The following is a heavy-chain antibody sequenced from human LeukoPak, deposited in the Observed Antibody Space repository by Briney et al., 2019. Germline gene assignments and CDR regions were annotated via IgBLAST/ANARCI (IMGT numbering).Heavy chain of an antibody. V-gene: IGHV3-23*01. CDR1: VLTFSIFA. CDR2: ISGSGGST. D-gene: IGHD3-10*01. CDR3: AKGGGVVRGVITRPFDY. Sequence: GRTLRLSCAVSVLTFSIFAMRCVRQAPGRGLECVSAISGSGGSTYYGGSVNDRFTISRDNSKNTLYLQMNSLRAEDTAVYYCAKGGGVVRGVITRPFDYWGQGTLVTVSS. J-gene: IGHJ4*02.